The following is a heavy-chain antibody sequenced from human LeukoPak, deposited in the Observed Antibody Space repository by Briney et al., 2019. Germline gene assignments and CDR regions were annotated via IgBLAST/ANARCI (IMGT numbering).Heavy chain of an antibody. J-gene: IGHJ3*02. CDR2: ISSRGTIT. CDR1: GFTFSSYA. V-gene: IGHV3-48*04. D-gene: IGHD3-22*01. CDR3: ARTAYYYDSSGYDDAFDI. Sequence: GGSLRLSCAASGFTFSSYAMTWVRQAPGKGLEWVSHISSRGTITYYADSVKGRFTISRDNAKNSLCLQMNSLRAEDTAVYYCARTAYYYDSSGYDDAFDIWGQGTMVTVTS.